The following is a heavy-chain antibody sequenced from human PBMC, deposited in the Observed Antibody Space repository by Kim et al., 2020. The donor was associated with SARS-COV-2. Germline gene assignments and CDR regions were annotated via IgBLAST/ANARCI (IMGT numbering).Heavy chain of an antibody. Sequence: GGSLRLSCAASGFTFNNYVMTWVRQAPGKGLEWVSGVSGSGSGTYYADSVKGRFTVSRDNSKNTLFLEMNSLRAEDTALYYCAKGRAGYDFDYWGQGTLVTVSS. V-gene: IGHV3-23*01. CDR2: VSGSGSGT. CDR1: GFTFNNYV. CDR3: AKGRAGYDFDY. D-gene: IGHD5-12*01. J-gene: IGHJ4*02.